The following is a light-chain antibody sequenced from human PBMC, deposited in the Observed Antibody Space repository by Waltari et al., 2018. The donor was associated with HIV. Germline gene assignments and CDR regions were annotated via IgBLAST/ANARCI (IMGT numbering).Light chain of an antibody. V-gene: IGKV3-20*01. CDR2: DAS. CDR3: QQYGTSPLT. Sequence: FTQSPGPLPLSPGERPTSPCRASQSVSSSSLAWYQQKPGQAPRLLIYDASSRATGIPDRFSGTGSGTDFTLTISRLEPEDFAVYYCQQYGTSPLTFGGGTKVEIK. J-gene: IGKJ4*01. CDR1: QSVSSSS.